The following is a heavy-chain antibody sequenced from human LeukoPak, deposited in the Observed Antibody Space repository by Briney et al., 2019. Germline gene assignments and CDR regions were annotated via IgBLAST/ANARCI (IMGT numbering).Heavy chain of an antibody. CDR2: TIRSDAGT. J-gene: IGHJ5*02. D-gene: IGHD3-3*01. CDR1: GFPLGSYA. V-gene: IGHV3-23*01. CDR3: AKEYDLWHEQGNWFET. Sequence: GGSLRLSCAAVGFPLGSYAMSWVRQAPGRGLEWVSATIRSDAGTYHADSVRGRFTVSRDNSRDTLYLHLNSLRAEDTAIYYCAKEYDLWHEQGNWFETWGQGVLVTVSS.